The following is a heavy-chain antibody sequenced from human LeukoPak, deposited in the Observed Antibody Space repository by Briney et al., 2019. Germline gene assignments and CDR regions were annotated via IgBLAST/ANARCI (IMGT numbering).Heavy chain of an antibody. CDR2: IYYSGST. D-gene: IGHD3-3*01. CDR3: ASFPPSIFGVVIAYFDY. CDR1: GGSVSSGSYY. V-gene: IGHV4-61*01. Sequence: SETLSLTCTVSGGSVSSGSYYWSWIRQPPGKGLEWIGYIYYSGSTNYNPSLKSRVTILVDTSKNQFSLKLSSVTAADTAVYYCASFPPSIFGVVIAYFDYWGQGTLVTVSS. J-gene: IGHJ4*02.